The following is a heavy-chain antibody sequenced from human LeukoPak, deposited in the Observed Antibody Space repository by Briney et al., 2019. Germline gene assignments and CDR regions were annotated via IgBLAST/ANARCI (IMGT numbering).Heavy chain of an antibody. CDR2: IYGSGYT. V-gene: IGHV4-59*01. CDR1: GGSISGWY. D-gene: IGHD6-19*01. CDR3: ARETSLAGFASGLGFNY. J-gene: IGHJ4*02. Sequence: PSETLSLTCTVSGGSISGWYWSWIRQPPGKGLEWIGYIYGSGYTNYNPSLKSRVTMSIDTSKNHLSLKLTSVTAADTATYYCARETSLAGFASGLGFNYWGQGILVTVSS.